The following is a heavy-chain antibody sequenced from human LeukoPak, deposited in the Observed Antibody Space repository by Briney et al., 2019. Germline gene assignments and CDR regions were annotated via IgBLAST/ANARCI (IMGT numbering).Heavy chain of an antibody. CDR3: AKDLRRYCSSTSCSSPDF. CDR1: EFTFSSYG. CDR2: ISYDGSNK. Sequence: PGGSLRLSCAASEFTFSSYGMHWVRQAPGKGLEWVAVISYDGSNKYYADSVKGRFTISRDNSKNTLYLQMNSLRAEDTAVYYCAKDLRRYCSSTSCSSPDFWGQGTLVTVSS. J-gene: IGHJ4*02. D-gene: IGHD2-2*01. V-gene: IGHV3-30*18.